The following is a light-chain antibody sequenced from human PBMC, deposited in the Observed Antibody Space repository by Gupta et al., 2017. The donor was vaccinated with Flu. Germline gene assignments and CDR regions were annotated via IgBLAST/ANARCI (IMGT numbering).Light chain of an antibody. CDR1: QSISDD. CDR3: RLYDPYSPWT. Sequence: DIQMTQSPSTLSTSVGERVTITCRASQSISDDFAWYQQKTGKAPKVLIYKASNLESGVPSRFCASGAGTEFTLTISSLLPDDFSTYYWRLYDPYSPWTFGQGTKVEMK. J-gene: IGKJ1*01. CDR2: KAS. V-gene: IGKV1-5*03.